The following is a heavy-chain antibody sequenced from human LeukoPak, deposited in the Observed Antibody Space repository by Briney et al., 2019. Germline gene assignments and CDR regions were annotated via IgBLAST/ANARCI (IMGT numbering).Heavy chain of an antibody. CDR2: ISAYNGNT. CDR1: GYTFTSYG. J-gene: IGHJ5*02. CDR3: ASDGSIAAAGPYNWFDP. V-gene: IGHV1-18*01. D-gene: IGHD6-13*01. Sequence: ASVKVSCKASGYTFTSYGISWVRQAPGQGLEWMGWISAYNGNTNYAQKLQGRVTMTTDTSTSTAYMELRSLRSDDTAVYYCASDGSIAAAGPYNWFDPWGQGTLVTVSS.